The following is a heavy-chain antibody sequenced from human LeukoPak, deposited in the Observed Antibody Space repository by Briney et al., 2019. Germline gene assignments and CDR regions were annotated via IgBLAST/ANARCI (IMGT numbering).Heavy chain of an antibody. V-gene: IGHV3-30*02. CDR1: AFTFSSYG. CDR2: IRYDRSNK. J-gene: IGHJ6*02. CDR3: AKVSYSSSWYSPFDYYYYGMDV. Sequence: PAGSLRLSCAASAFTFSSYGMHWVRQAPGKGLEWVAFIRYDRSNKYYADYVKGRLTISRDNSKNTLYLQMNSLRAEDTAVYDCAKVSYSSSWYSPFDYYYYGMDVWGQGTTVTVSS. D-gene: IGHD6-13*01.